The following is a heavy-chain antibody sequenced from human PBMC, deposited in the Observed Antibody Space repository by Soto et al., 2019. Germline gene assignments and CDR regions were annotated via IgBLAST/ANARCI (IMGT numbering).Heavy chain of an antibody. CDR2: IYYSGST. Sequence: SETLSLTCTVSGGSISSYYWSWIRQPPGKGLEWIGYIYYSGSTNYNPSLKSRVTISVDTSKNQFSLKLSSVTAADTAVYYCARLARSGLWFGELSPPQYYYYGMDVWGQGTTVTVSS. V-gene: IGHV4-59*01. CDR1: GGSISSYY. J-gene: IGHJ6*02. D-gene: IGHD3-10*01. CDR3: ARLARSGLWFGELSPPQYYYYGMDV.